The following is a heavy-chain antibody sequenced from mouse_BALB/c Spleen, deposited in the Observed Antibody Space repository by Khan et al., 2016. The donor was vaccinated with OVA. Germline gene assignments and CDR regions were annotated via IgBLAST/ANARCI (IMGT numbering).Heavy chain of an antibody. CDR2: ISYSGNT. J-gene: IGHJ2*01. CDR1: GYSITSDYA. Sequence: EVQLLETGPGLVKPSQSLSLTCTVTGYSITSDYAWNWIRQFPGNKLEWMGYISYSGNTKYNPSLKSRISITRDTSENQFFLQLNSVTIEDTATYYCARMYGGDFDYWGQGTTLTVSS. D-gene: IGHD2-10*02. CDR3: ARMYGGDFDY. V-gene: IGHV3-2*02.